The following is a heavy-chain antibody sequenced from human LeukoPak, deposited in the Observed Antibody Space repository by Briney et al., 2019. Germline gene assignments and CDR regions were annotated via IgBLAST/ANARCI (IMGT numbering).Heavy chain of an antibody. V-gene: IGHV4-30-2*01. Sequence: SETLSLTCTVSGGSISSGGYYWSWIRQPPGKGREWIVYIYHSGSTYYNPSLKSRVTISVDRTKNQFALKLSSVTAADTAVYYCARGTGTTVRAFDIWGQGTMVTVSS. D-gene: IGHD1-1*01. CDR3: ARGTGTTVRAFDI. CDR1: GGSISSGGYY. CDR2: IYHSGST. J-gene: IGHJ3*02.